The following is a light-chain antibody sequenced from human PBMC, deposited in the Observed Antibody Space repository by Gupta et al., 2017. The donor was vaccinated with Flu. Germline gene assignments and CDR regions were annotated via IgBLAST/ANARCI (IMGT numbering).Light chain of an antibody. V-gene: IGKV1-39*01. Sequence: DIQMTQSSSPLSASVGDRVTITCRASQNIYTYLNWYQQKPGKAPKLLISTASSLQSGVPSRFSGSGSGTEFTLTISSLQPEDFATYHCQQSFSPPYTFGQGTNLEI. CDR3: QQSFSPPYT. J-gene: IGKJ2*01. CDR2: TAS. CDR1: QNIYTY.